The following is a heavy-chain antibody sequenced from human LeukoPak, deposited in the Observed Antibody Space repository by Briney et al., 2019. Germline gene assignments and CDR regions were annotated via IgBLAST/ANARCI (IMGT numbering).Heavy chain of an antibody. Sequence: GGSLRLSCAASGFTFSSYWMHRVRQAPGKGLVWVSRINSDGSSTSYADSVKGRFTISRDNAKNTLYLQMNSLRAEDTAVYYCARGSGYDTPRLSYWGQGTLVTVSS. J-gene: IGHJ4*02. CDR3: ARGSGYDTPRLSY. CDR1: GFTFSSYW. CDR2: INSDGSST. V-gene: IGHV3-74*01. D-gene: IGHD5-12*01.